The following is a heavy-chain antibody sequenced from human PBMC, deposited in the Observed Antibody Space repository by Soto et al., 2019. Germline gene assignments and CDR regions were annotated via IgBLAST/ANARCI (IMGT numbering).Heavy chain of an antibody. CDR1: GGTFSTSA. V-gene: IGHV1-69*12. Sequence: VQLEQYGPEVKKPGSSVKVSCKASGGTFSTSALSWVRQAPGKGLEWMGGTMPVFPTPDYAQKFQGRVTITADESTSTAYMELGGLTSDDTAVYYCARDKDRLQLGGNYYYVLDVWGQGTAVTVSS. CDR3: ARDKDRLQLGGNYYYVLDV. CDR2: TMPVFPTP. D-gene: IGHD5-12*01. J-gene: IGHJ6*02.